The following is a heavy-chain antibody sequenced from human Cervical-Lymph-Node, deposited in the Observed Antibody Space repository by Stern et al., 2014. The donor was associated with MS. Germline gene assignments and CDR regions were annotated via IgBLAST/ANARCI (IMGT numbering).Heavy chain of an antibody. CDR3: AKDIAYSSGWANAFDI. Sequence: VQLVQSGGGLVQPGRSLRLSCAASGFTFDDYAMHWVRQAPGQGLEWVSGISWNSGSIGYADSVKGRFTISRDNAKNSLYLQMNSLRAEDTALYYCAKDIAYSSGWANAFDIWGQGTMVTVSS. V-gene: IGHV3-9*01. J-gene: IGHJ3*02. D-gene: IGHD6-19*01. CDR2: ISWNSGSI. CDR1: GFTFDDYA.